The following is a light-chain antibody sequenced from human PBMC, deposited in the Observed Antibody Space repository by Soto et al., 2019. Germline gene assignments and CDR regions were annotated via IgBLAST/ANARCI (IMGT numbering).Light chain of an antibody. V-gene: IGKV3-20*01. Sequence: EIVLTQSPGTLSLPPGERATLSCRASQSVSSSYLAWYQQKPGQAPRLLIYGASSRATGIPDRFSGSGSGTDFPLTISRLEPEDFAVYYCQQYCSSITFGQGTRLEIK. CDR3: QQYCSSIT. CDR2: GAS. CDR1: QSVSSSY. J-gene: IGKJ5*01.